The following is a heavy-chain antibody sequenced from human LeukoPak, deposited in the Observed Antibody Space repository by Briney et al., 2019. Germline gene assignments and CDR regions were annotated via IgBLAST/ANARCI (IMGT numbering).Heavy chain of an antibody. CDR2: IYYSGRT. CDR3: ARRRYYDSTGYLD. J-gene: IGHJ1*01. CDR1: GGSISSSSYY. V-gene: IGHV4-39*01. Sequence: SETLSLACTVSGGSISSSSYYWDWIRQPPGKGLEWLGSIYYSGRTYYNMSLKSRVTISIDTSKNQFSLNLNSVTAADTAVYYCARRRYYDSTGYLDWGQGTLVTVSS. D-gene: IGHD3-22*01.